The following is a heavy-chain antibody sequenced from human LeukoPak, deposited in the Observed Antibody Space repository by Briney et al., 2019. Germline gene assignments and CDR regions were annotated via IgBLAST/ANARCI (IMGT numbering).Heavy chain of an antibody. D-gene: IGHD3-9*01. CDR2: ISDSGST. J-gene: IGHJ3*01. CDR1: DDSISSYY. CDR3: AREFFDTFTGYYVQDAFDV. V-gene: IGHV4-4*07. Sequence: SETLSLTCSVSDDSISSYYWSWIRQSAGKGLEWIGHISDSGSTKYNPSLKSRVTISIDQSKNQLSLNLSSVTAADTAMYYCAREFFDTFTGYYVQDAFDVWGHGTMVTVSS.